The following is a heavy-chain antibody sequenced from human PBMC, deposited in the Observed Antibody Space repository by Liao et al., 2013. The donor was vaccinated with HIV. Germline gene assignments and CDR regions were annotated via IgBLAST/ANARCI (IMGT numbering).Heavy chain of an antibody. D-gene: IGHD1-26*01. CDR2: IYSSGSS. V-gene: IGHV4-39*07. Sequence: QLQLQESGPGLLKPSETLSLTCTVSGASISSSNYYWGWIRQPRGKGLEWIGRIYSSGSSNYNPSLKSRVTISVDTSKNQFSLKLSSVTAADTAVYYCAREGGAWWFDPWGQGTLVTVSS. CDR3: AREGGAWWFDP. CDR1: GASISSSNYY. J-gene: IGHJ5*02.